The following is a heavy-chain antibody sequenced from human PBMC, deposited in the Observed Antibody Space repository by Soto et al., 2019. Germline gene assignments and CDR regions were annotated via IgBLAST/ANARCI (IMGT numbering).Heavy chain of an antibody. J-gene: IGHJ6*03. CDR3: TRDGGSSAYGNYYYDYMDV. D-gene: IGHD5-12*01. CDR1: GGYISSYY. V-gene: IGHV4-59*01. CDR2: IYYSGNT. Sequence: QEKLQESGPGLVKPSETLSLTSTVSGGYISSYYWSWIRQPPGKGLEWIGYIYYSGNTNYNPSLKSRLTISVDTSKNQFSLKLSSVTAADTAVYYCTRDGGSSAYGNYYYDYMDVWGKGNAVTVSS.